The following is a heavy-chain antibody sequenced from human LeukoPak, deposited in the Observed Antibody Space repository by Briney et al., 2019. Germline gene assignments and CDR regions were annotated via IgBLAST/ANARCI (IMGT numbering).Heavy chain of an antibody. CDR1: GFTFSSYA. D-gene: IGHD2-15*01. J-gene: IGHJ4*02. Sequence: GGSLRLSCAASGFTFSSYAMSWVRQAPGKGLEWVSGISGSDGYTYYADSVKGRFTISRDNSKNTLSLQMNSLRADDTALYSCAKDSVAATHLVRPSRRSHYFDYWGQGTLVTVSS. CDR2: ISGSDGYT. V-gene: IGHV3-23*01. CDR3: AKDSVAATHLVRPSRRSHYFDY.